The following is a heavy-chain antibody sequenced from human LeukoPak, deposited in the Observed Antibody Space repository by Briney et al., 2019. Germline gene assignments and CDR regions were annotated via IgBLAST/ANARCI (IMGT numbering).Heavy chain of an antibody. J-gene: IGHJ5*02. CDR1: GGSISGGSISGYH. CDR2: MHYSGTT. D-gene: IGHD2-2*01. CDR3: AREGASWGFT. V-gene: IGHV4-61*08. Sequence: SETLSLTCSVSGGSISGGSISGYHWSWIRQPPGKGLELIAYMHYSGTTHYNPSLKSRVSISVDTSRKQISLELTSVTAADTAVYYCAREGASWGFTWGQGTLVTVSS.